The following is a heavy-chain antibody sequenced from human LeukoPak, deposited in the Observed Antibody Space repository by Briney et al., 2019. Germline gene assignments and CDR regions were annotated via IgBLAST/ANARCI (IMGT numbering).Heavy chain of an antibody. Sequence: GESLQISCKGSGYSFTSYWIGWVRQLPGKGLEWMGIIYPGDSDTRYSPSFQGQVTISADKSISTAYLQWSSLKASDTAMYYCARQNHRLELPFDYWGQGTLVTVSS. CDR1: GYSFTSYW. CDR2: IYPGDSDT. V-gene: IGHV5-51*01. D-gene: IGHD1-7*01. J-gene: IGHJ4*02. CDR3: ARQNHRLELPFDY.